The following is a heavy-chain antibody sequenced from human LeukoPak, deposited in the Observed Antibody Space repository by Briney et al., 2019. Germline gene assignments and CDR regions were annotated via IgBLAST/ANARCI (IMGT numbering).Heavy chain of an antibody. CDR3: AHRQIQGIMFGGGGFDP. D-gene: IGHD3-16*01. CDR2: IYWDDDK. CDR1: GFSLSTSGVG. Sequence: SGPTLVNPTQTLTLTRTFSGFSLSTSGVGVGWIRQPPGKALEWLALIYWDDDKRYSPSLKSRLTITKDTSKNQVVLIMTNMDPVDTGTYYCAHRQIQGIMFGGGGFDPWGQGTLVTVSS. J-gene: IGHJ5*02. V-gene: IGHV2-5*02.